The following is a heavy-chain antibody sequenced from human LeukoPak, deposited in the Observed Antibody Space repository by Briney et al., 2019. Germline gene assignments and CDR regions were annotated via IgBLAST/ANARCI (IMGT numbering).Heavy chain of an antibody. CDR3: ATVIAAAGPNAFYY. CDR2: IGAYNGNT. V-gene: IGHV1-18*01. D-gene: IGHD6-13*01. J-gene: IGHJ4*02. Sequence: ASVKVSCKASGYTFTSYGISWVRQAPGQGLEWMGWIGAYNGNTNYAQKLQGRVTMTTDTSTSTAYMELRSLRSDDTAVYYWATVIAAAGPNAFYYGGQGPLVTVS. CDR1: GYTFTSYG.